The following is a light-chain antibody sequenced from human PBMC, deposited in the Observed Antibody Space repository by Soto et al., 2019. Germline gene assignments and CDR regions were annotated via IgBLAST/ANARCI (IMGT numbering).Light chain of an antibody. J-gene: IGKJ5*01. CDR2: DAS. CDR1: QSISSW. CDR3: QQYARGIT. Sequence: DIQMTQSPSTLSASVGDRVTITCRASQSISSWLAWYQQKPGKAPKLLIYDASSLESGVPSRFSGSGSGTEFTLTISSLQPDDFATYYCQQYARGITFGQGTRLEIK. V-gene: IGKV1-5*01.